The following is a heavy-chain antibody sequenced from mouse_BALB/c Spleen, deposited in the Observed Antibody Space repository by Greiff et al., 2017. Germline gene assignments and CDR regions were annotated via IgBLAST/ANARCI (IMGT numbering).Heavy chain of an antibody. CDR1: GFNIKDYY. CDR2: IDPENGNT. Sequence: VQLQQSGAELVRPGALVKLSCKASGFNIKDYYMHWVKQRPEQGLEWIGWIDPENGNTIYDPKFQGKASITADTSSNTAYLQLSSLTSEDTAVYYCARRYGYPYAMDYWGQGTSVTVSS. D-gene: IGHD2-2*01. J-gene: IGHJ4*01. V-gene: IGHV14-1*02. CDR3: ARRYGYPYAMDY.